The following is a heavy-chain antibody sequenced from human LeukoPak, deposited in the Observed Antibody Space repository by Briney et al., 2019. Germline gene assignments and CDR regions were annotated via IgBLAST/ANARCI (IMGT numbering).Heavy chain of an antibody. J-gene: IGHJ4*02. V-gene: IGHV4-39*01. Sequence: SETLSLTCTVSGASISSSSYYWGWIRQPPGKGLEWIGSIYYGGSTYYNPSLKSRITISIDTSKNQFSLKLSSVTAADTAVYYCARPYIERQQRPFDFWGQGTLVTVSS. CDR2: IYYGGST. CDR1: GASISSSSYY. D-gene: IGHD6-13*01. CDR3: ARPYIERQQRPFDF.